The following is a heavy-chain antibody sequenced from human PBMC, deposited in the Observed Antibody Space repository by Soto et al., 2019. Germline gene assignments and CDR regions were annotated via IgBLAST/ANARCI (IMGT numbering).Heavy chain of an antibody. Sequence: PGGSLRLSCAASGFTFSNAWMTWVRQAPGKGLEWVGRIKSKTDGGTIDYAAPVKGRFTVSRDDSETTLYLQMNSLKTEDTAVYYCARQGPAGDYGHFDYWGQGTLVTVSS. D-gene: IGHD4-17*01. CDR2: IKSKTDGGTI. CDR1: GFTFSNAW. J-gene: IGHJ4*02. V-gene: IGHV3-15*01. CDR3: ARQGPAGDYGHFDY.